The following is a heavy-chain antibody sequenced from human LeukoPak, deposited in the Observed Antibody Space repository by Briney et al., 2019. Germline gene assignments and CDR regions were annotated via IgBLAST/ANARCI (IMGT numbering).Heavy chain of an antibody. D-gene: IGHD5-18*01. CDR2: INHSGST. J-gene: IGHJ4*02. V-gene: IGHV4-34*01. Sequence: GSLRLSCAASEFAFSTYAMSWIRQPPGKGLEWIGEINHSGSTNYNPSLKSRVTISVDTSKNQFSLKLSSVTAADTAVYYCARGRSAIQLWLLLPHTYSSGPTYDYWGQGTLVTVSS. CDR1: EFAFSTYA. CDR3: ARGRSAIQLWLLLPHTYSSGPTYDY.